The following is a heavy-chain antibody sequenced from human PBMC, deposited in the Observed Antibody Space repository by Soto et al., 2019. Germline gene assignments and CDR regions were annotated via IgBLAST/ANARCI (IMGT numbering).Heavy chain of an antibody. J-gene: IGHJ4*02. CDR3: ARSPPGTIFGVVITLFDY. V-gene: IGHV1-18*01. CDR2: ISAYNGNT. CDR1: GYTFTSYG. Sequence: ASVKVSCKASGYTFTSYGISWVRQAPGQGLEWMGWISAYNGNTNYAQKLQGRVTMTTDTSTSTAYMELRSLRSDDTAVYYCARSPPGTIFGVVITLFDYWGQGTLVTVSS. D-gene: IGHD3-3*01.